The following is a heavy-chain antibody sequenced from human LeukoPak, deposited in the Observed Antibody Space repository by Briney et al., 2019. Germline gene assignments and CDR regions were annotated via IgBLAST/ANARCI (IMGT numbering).Heavy chain of an antibody. J-gene: IGHJ4*02. CDR2: ISTTSSYK. Sequence: GGSLRLSFAASGFTFSSYSMNWVRQAPGKGLEWVSSISTTSSYKYYADSVRGRFTISRDNAKNSLYLQMNSLRAEDTAVYYCVRSLLLHDFDYWGQGTLVTVSS. CDR1: GFTFSSYS. V-gene: IGHV3-21*01. CDR3: VRSLLLHDFDY. D-gene: IGHD3-22*01.